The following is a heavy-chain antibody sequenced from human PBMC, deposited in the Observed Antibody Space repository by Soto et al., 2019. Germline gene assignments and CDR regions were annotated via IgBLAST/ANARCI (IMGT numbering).Heavy chain of an antibody. Sequence: QVQLVESGGGVVQPGRSLRLSCAASGFTFSSYGMHWVRQAPGKGLEWVALVWYDGGKTYYVDSVKGRFTISRDNSKNTLYLEMNSLRDEDTAVYYCARAVGYSGCDYVYYYGMDVWGQGTTVTVSS. CDR1: GFTFSSYG. D-gene: IGHD5-12*01. J-gene: IGHJ6*02. V-gene: IGHV3-33*01. CDR2: VWYDGGKT. CDR3: ARAVGYSGCDYVYYYGMDV.